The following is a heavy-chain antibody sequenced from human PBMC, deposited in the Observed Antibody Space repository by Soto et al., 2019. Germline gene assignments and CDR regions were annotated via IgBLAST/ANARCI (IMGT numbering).Heavy chain of an antibody. CDR3: AQDKITGIVDY. V-gene: IGHV1-3*05. CDR2: INAGNGNT. D-gene: IGHD1-20*01. Sequence: QVQLVQSGAEEKQPGASVKVSCKASGYTFTSYDMHWVRQAPGQRLEWMGWINAGNGNTKYSQKFQGRVTITRDTSASKAYMELSSLRSEVTAVYYGAQDKITGIVDYWGQGPLVTVSS. J-gene: IGHJ4*02. CDR1: GYTFTSYD.